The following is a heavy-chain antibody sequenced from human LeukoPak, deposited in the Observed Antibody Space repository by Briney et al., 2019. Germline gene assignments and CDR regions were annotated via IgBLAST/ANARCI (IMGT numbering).Heavy chain of an antibody. J-gene: IGHJ6*02. Sequence: PGGSLRLSCAASGFTIGPYAMYWVRQGPGRGLELVSVIKANGSGTFYADSVRGRCTTSRDNSKNSLYPQKNSLTSEDTALYYCATWAFYHNLDVWGQGTAVIVSS. CDR3: ATWAFYHNLDV. CDR2: IKANGSGT. V-gene: IGHV3-43*02. CDR1: GFTIGPYA. D-gene: IGHD2/OR15-2a*01.